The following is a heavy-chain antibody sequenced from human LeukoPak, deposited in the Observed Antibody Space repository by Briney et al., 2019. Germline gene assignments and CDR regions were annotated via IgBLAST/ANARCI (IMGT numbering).Heavy chain of an antibody. J-gene: IGHJ4*02. CDR1: GYTFTGYY. Sequence: GASVKVSCKASGYTFTGYYMHWVRQAPGQGLEWMGWINPNSGGTNYAQKFQGRVTMTRDTSISTAYMELRSLRSDDTAVYYCAREGQRGSGPDYWGQGTLVTVSS. CDR3: AREGQRGSGPDY. CDR2: INPNSGGT. D-gene: IGHD6-19*01. V-gene: IGHV1-2*02.